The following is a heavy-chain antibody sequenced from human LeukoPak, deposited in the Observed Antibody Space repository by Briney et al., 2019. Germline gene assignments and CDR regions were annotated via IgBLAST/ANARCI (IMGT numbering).Heavy chain of an antibody. CDR2: IYYSGST. J-gene: IGHJ5*02. V-gene: IGHV4-31*03. CDR3: ARGNAITMDPEWWFDP. CDR1: GGSISSGGYY. D-gene: IGHD3-10*01. Sequence: SETLSLTCTVSGGSISSGGYYWSWIRQHPGKGLEWIGYIYYSGSTYYNPSLKSRVTISVDTSKNQFSLKLSSVTAADTAVYYCARGNAITMDPEWWFDPWGQGTLVTVSS.